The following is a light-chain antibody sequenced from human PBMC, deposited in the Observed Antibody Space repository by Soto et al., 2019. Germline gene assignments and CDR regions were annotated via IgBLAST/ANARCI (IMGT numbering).Light chain of an antibody. Sequence: EIVLTQSPATLSLSPGERATLSCRASQSISTYLAWYQQKPGQAPRLLIYDASSRATGIPARFRGSGSGTDLTLTTSSLEPEDFAVYYCQQRSNWPPGTFGPGTKVDIK. J-gene: IGKJ3*01. V-gene: IGKV3-11*01. CDR2: DAS. CDR1: QSISTY. CDR3: QQRSNWPPGT.